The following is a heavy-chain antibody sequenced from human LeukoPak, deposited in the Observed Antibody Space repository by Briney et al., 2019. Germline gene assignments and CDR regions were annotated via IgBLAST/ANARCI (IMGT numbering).Heavy chain of an antibody. Sequence: PSETLSLTCTVSGGSISGYYWSWIRQPAGKGLEWIGRIYTSGSTNYNPSLKSRVTISVDTSKNQFSLKLSSVSAADTAVYYCARDSSGYDSSWYFDFWGRGTLVTVSS. CDR3: ARDSSGYDSSWYFDF. J-gene: IGHJ2*01. V-gene: IGHV4-4*07. D-gene: IGHD3-9*01. CDR2: IYTSGST. CDR1: GGSISGYY.